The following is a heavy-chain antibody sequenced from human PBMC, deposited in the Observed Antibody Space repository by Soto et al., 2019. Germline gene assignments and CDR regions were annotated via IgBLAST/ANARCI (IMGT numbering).Heavy chain of an antibody. CDR2: ISAYNGNT. Sequence: GASVEVSCKASGYTFTSYGISWVRQAPGQGLEWMGWISAYNGNTNYAQKLQGRVTMTTDTSTSTAYMELRSLRSDDTAVYYCARSGPYDSSGCVPYWRERXLVTVS. D-gene: IGHD3-22*01. V-gene: IGHV1-18*04. CDR1: GYTFTSYG. CDR3: ARSGPYDSSGCVPY. J-gene: IGHJ4*02.